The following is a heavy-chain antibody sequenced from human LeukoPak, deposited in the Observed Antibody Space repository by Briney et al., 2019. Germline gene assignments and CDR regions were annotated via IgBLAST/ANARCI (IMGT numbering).Heavy chain of an antibody. D-gene: IGHD6-25*01. V-gene: IGHV1-8*01. CDR1: GYAFTSFD. CDR2: MNPNINKA. CDR3: ARVKRLPTVWFDP. Sequence: ASVKVSFQASGYAFTSFDINWVRPATGQGREWMGWMNPNINKAGYSQKFQGTVTLTMNTFISTAYMELSGLTSEDTAVYYCARVKRLPTVWFDPWGQGTLVTVSS. J-gene: IGHJ5*02.